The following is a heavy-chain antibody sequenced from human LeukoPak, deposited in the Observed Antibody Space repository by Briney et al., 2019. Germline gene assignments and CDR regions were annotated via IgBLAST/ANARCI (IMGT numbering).Heavy chain of an antibody. CDR3: ARDASPMYYYDSTAGNWFDP. D-gene: IGHD3-22*01. CDR1: GFTFSSYS. CDR2: ISSSSSYI. J-gene: IGHJ5*02. Sequence: GGSLRLSCAASGFTFSSYSMNWVRQAPGKGLEWVSYISSSSSYIYYADSVKGRFTISRDSAKNSLYLQMNSLRAEDTAVYYCARDASPMYYYDSTAGNWFDPWGQGTLVTVSS. V-gene: IGHV3-21*05.